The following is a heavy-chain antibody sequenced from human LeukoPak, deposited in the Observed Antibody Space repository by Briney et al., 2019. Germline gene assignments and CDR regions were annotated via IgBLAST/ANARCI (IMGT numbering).Heavy chain of an antibody. CDR2: IFYTGST. J-gene: IGHJ4*02. V-gene: IGHV4-61*01. CDR3: ARGEWDLLFDY. D-gene: IGHD1-26*01. Sequence: SETLSLTCTVSGASVSSGSDYWSWIRQPPGKGLEWIGYIFYTGSTNYNPSLKSRVTISVDTSKNQFSLKLSSVTAADTAVYYCARGEWDLLFDYWGQGTLVTVSS. CDR1: GASVSSGSDY.